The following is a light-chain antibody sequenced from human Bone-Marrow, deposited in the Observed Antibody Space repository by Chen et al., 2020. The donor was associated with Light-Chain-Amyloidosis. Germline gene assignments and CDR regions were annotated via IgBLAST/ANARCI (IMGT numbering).Light chain of an antibody. CDR3: QVWDRSSDRPV. V-gene: IGLV3-21*02. Sequence: SYVLTQPSSVSVAPGPPATLACGGNNSGSTGVLWYQQTPGQAPLLVVYDDSDRPSGIPERLSGTNSGNTAILNISMVEAGDEADYDWQVWDRSSDRPVFGGGTKLTVL. J-gene: IGLJ3*02. CDR2: DDS. CDR1: NSGSTG.